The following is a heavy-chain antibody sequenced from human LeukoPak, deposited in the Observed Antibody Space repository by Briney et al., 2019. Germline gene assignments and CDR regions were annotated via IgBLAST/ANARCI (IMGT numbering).Heavy chain of an antibody. CDR1: GFTFSNYC. Sequence: GGSLRLSCAASGFTFSNYCMNWVRQAPGKGLEWVSSISERSVYIFYADSVKGRFTISRDNAKNSLSLQMNSLRAEDTAVYYCARTRFCGNDFYPWDFHYWGQGTPVTVSS. J-gene: IGHJ4*02. CDR2: ISERSVYI. V-gene: IGHV3-21*01. D-gene: IGHD2-21*02. CDR3: ARTRFCGNDFYPWDFHY.